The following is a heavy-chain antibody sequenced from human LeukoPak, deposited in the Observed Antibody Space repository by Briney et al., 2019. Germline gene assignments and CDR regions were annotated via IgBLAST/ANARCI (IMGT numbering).Heavy chain of an antibody. J-gene: IGHJ5*02. D-gene: IGHD4-23*01. Sequence: SETLSLTCAVYGGSFSGYYWSWIHQPPGKGLEWIGEIDHSGSTNYNPSLKSRVTISVDTSKNQFSLKLSSVTAADTAVYYCARDNSVEDTAWWFDPWGQGTLVTVSS. CDR2: IDHSGST. CDR1: GGSFSGYY. CDR3: ARDNSVEDTAWWFDP. V-gene: IGHV4-34*01.